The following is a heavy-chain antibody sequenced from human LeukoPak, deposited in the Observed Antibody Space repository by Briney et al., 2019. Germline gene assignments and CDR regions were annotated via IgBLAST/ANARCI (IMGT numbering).Heavy chain of an antibody. CDR3: ASRDAKEKTTYYDFWSGYSDNWFDH. Sequence: PSETLSLTCTVSGGSISSSSYYWGWIPQPPGKGLEGIVCIYYSGSTNYNPSLKIRVTISVFTTKNQFSLKVSSVTDADTAVYYCASRDAKEKTTYYDFWSGYSDNWFDHWGQGTLVTVSS. V-gene: IGHV4-39*01. J-gene: IGHJ5*02. CDR1: GGSISSSSYY. D-gene: IGHD3-3*01. CDR2: IYYSGST.